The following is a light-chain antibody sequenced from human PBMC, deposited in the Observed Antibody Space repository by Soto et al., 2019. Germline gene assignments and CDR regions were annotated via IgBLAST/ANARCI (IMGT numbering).Light chain of an antibody. J-gene: IGKJ1*01. CDR3: QQYNNWPGT. CDR1: QSFSGH. V-gene: IGKV3D-15*01. CDR2: DAS. Sequence: ETVITPSPDTLSLSPGERATLSGRASQSFSGHLAWYQQKPGQARRLLIYDASKRATGIPARFSGSGFGTEFTLTIGSLQSEECALYYCQQYNNWPGTVGQGTKVDIK.